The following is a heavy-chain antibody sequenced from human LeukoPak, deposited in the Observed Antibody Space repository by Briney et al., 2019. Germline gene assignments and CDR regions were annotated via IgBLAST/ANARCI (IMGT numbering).Heavy chain of an antibody. CDR3: ARDSGYDYPPYGGMDV. J-gene: IGHJ6*02. Sequence: NPGGSLRLSCAASGFIFSSYGMNWVRQAPGKGLEWVSSLSRSSTYIYYADSVKRRFTISRDNAKNSLYLQMNSLRAEDTAVDYCARDSGYDYPPYGGMDVWGQGTTVTVSS. D-gene: IGHD5-12*01. CDR1: GFIFSSYG. CDR2: LSRSSTYI. V-gene: IGHV3-21*01.